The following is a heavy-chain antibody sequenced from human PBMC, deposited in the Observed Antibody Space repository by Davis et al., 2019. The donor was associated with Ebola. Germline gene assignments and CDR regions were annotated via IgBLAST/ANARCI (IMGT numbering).Heavy chain of an antibody. Sequence: GESLKISCAASGFTFSDYYMSWIRQAPGKGLEWVSYISSSSSYTNYADSVKGRFTISRDNAKNSLYLQMNSLRAEDTAVYYCARDPLYSGSYYGWFDPWGQGTLVTVSS. J-gene: IGHJ5*02. CDR2: ISSSSSYT. D-gene: IGHD1-26*01. CDR1: GFTFSDYY. CDR3: ARDPLYSGSYYGWFDP. V-gene: IGHV3-11*06.